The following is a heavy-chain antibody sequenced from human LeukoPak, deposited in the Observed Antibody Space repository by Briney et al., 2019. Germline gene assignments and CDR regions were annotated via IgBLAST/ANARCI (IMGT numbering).Heavy chain of an antibody. CDR1: GGSVSSGSYY. J-gene: IGHJ6*02. CDR2: IYYSGST. D-gene: IGHD2-2*01. Sequence: SETLSLTCTVSGGSVSSGSYYWSWIRQPPGKGLEWIGYIYYSGSTNYNPSLKSRVTISVDTSKNQFSLKLSSVTAADTAVYYCARDHVVVPAVGPFRYYYYGMDVWGQGTTVTVSS. V-gene: IGHV4-61*01. CDR3: ARDHVVVPAVGPFRYYYYGMDV.